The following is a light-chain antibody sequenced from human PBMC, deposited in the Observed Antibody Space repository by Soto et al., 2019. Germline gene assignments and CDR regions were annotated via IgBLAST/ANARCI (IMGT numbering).Light chain of an antibody. J-gene: IGKJ2*01. Sequence: EIVLTQSPGTLSLSPGERASLSCRASQIISSSYLAWYQQKPGQAPRLLIYGASNRATGIPDRFSGSGSGTDFTLTLSRLEPEDFAVYYCQQYDTSLYTFGQGTKLEIK. CDR1: QIISSSY. CDR3: QQYDTSLYT. V-gene: IGKV3-20*01. CDR2: GAS.